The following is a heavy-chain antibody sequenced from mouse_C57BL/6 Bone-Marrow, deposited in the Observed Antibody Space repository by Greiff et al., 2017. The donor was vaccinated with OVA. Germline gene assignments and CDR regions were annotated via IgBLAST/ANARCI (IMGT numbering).Heavy chain of an antibody. CDR2: ISGGGGNT. CDR1: GFTFSSYT. D-gene: IGHD1-1*01. CDR3: ARPHYYGSSSPYYFDY. Sequence: EVMLVESGGGLVKPGGSLKLSCAASGFTFSSYTMSWVRQTPEKRLEWVATISGGGGNTYYPDSVKGRFTISRDNAKNTLYLQMSSLRAEDTALYYCARPHYYGSSSPYYFDYWGQGTTLTVSS. V-gene: IGHV5-9*01. J-gene: IGHJ2*01.